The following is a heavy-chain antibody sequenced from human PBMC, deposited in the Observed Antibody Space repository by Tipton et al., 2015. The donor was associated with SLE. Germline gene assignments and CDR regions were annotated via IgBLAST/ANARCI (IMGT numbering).Heavy chain of an antibody. V-gene: IGHV4-59*01. CDR1: GGSLSSSY. CDR2: IDNSGIS. J-gene: IGHJ4*02. D-gene: IGHD1-26*01. CDR3: ARGLFGGSYDY. Sequence: GLVKPSETLSLTCTVSGGSLSSSYWSWIRQPPEKGLEWIGFIDNSGISNYNSALESRVTMSVDPSKNQFSLKLTSVTAADTGVYYCARGLFGGSYDYWGQGTLVTVSS.